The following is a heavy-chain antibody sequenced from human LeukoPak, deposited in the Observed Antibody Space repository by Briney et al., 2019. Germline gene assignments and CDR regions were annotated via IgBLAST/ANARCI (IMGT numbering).Heavy chain of an antibody. CDR3: ARADPGADYYYYYYMDV. V-gene: IGHV4-34*01. J-gene: IGHJ6*03. CDR1: GGSFSGYY. D-gene: IGHD7-27*01. CDR2: INHSGST. Sequence: KPSETLSLTCAVYGGSFSGYYWSWIRQPPGKGLEWIGEINHSGSTNYNPSLKSRVTISVDTSKNQFSLKLSSVTAADTAVYYCARADPGADYYYYYYMDVWGKGTTVTVSS.